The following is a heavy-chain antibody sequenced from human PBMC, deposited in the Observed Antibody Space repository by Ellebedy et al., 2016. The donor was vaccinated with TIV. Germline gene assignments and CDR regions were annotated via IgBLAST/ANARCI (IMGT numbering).Heavy chain of an antibody. CDR3: AKESHDSSGYTLN. CDR2: ISGSGGST. Sequence: GESLKISXAASGFTFSNFPMAWVRQVPGEGLEWVSAISGSGGSTYYADSVKGRFTISRDNSKNTLYLQMNSLRAEDTAVYYCAKESHDSSGYTLNWGQGTLVTVSS. J-gene: IGHJ4*02. D-gene: IGHD3-22*01. CDR1: GFTFSNFP. V-gene: IGHV3-23*01.